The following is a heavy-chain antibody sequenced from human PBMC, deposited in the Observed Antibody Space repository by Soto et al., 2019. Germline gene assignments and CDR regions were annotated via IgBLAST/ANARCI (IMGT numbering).Heavy chain of an antibody. Sequence: ASVKVSCKASGYTFTSYGISWVRQAPGQGLEWMGWISAYNGNTNYAQKLQGRVTMTTDTSRSTAYLDLGSLSSDDRAVYYFARFRSGCYSPNLLTPLSSFDYWGRETLVTVSP. D-gene: IGHD6-19*01. CDR3: ARFRSGCYSPNLLTPLSSFDY. CDR1: GYTFTSYG. J-gene: IGHJ4*02. V-gene: IGHV1-18*01. CDR2: ISAYNGNT.